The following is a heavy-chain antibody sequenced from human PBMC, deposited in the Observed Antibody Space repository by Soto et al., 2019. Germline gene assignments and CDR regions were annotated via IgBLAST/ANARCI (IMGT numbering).Heavy chain of an antibody. D-gene: IGHD4-4*01. V-gene: IGHV1-18*01. CDR3: ARAGWTTVKAPYYYDMDA. CDR2: ISAYNGNT. Sequence: QVQLVQSGAEVKKPGASVKVSCKASGYTFTSYGISWVRQAPGQGLEWMGWISAYNGNTNYAQKLQGRVTMTTDTSASTAYMELRSLRSDDTAVYYCARAGWTTVKAPYYYDMDAWGKGTTVTVSS. J-gene: IGHJ6*03. CDR1: GYTFTSYG.